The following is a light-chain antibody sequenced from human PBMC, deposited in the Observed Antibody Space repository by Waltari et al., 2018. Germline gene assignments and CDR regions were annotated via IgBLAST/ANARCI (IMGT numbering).Light chain of an antibody. CDR1: SSEVGGYNY. V-gene: IGLV2-14*03. CDR3: SSYTSSNTLG. CDR2: AVT. J-gene: IGLJ1*01. Sequence: QSALTQPASVSGSPGQSLPISCTGTSSEVGGYNYVSWYQQHPGKAPKLMIYAVTNRPSGVSNRFSGSKSGNTASLTISGLQAEDEADYYCSSYTSSNTLGFGTGTKVTVL.